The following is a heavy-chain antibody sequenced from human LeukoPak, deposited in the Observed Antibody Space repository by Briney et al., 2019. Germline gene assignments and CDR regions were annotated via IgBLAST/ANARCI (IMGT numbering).Heavy chain of an antibody. Sequence: SETLSLTCAVQGGSFIGYYWSWIRQPPGKGLEWIGEINHSGSTNYNPSLKSRVTISVDTSENQFSLKLSSVTAADTAVYYCARRNVRRAPGAFDIWGQGTMVTVSS. V-gene: IGHV4-34*01. CDR1: GGSFIGYY. CDR3: ARRNVRRAPGAFDI. CDR2: INHSGST. D-gene: IGHD1-1*01. J-gene: IGHJ3*02.